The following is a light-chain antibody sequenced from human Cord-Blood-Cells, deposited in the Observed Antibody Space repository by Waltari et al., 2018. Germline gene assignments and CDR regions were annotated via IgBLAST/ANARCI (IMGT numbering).Light chain of an antibody. CDR2: WAS. CDR1: QSVLYSSNNKNY. V-gene: IGKV4-1*01. J-gene: IGKJ2*03. Sequence: VMTQSPDSLAVSLGERATINCKSSQSVLYSSNNKNYLAWYQQKPGQPPKLLIYWASTRESGVPDRFSGSGSGTDFTLTISSLQAEDVAVYYCQQYYSTHSFGQGTKLEIK. CDR3: QQYYSTHS.